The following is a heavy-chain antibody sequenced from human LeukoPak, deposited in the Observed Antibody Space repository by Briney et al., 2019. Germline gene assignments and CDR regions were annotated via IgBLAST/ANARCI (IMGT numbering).Heavy chain of an antibody. CDR2: IYHSGST. CDR3: ARDSRRELLHAFDI. V-gene: IGHV4-30-2*01. D-gene: IGHD1-26*01. J-gene: IGHJ3*02. Sequence: SETLSLTCAVSGGSISSGGYSWSWIRQPPGKGLEWIGYIYHSGSTYCNPSLKSRVTISVDRSKNQFSLKLSSVTAADTAVYYCARDSRRELLHAFDIWGQGTMVTVSS. CDR1: GGSISSGGYS.